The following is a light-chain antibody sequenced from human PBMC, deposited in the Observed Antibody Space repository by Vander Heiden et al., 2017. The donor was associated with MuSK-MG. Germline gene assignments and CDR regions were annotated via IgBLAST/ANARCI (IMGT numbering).Light chain of an antibody. Sequence: QSALTPPASVSGSPGQSITISCTGTSSDVGGYNYVSWYQQHPGKAPKLMIYDVSNWPSGVSNRFSGSKSGNTASLTISGLQAEDEADYYCSSCSSSSTFVLFGGGTKLTVL. CDR3: SSCSSSSTFVL. CDR2: DVS. J-gene: IGLJ2*01. V-gene: IGLV2-14*01. CDR1: SSDVGGYNY.